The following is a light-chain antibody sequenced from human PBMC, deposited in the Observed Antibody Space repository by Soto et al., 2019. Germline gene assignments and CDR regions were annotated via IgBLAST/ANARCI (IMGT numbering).Light chain of an antibody. CDR3: QQDNNLPWT. J-gene: IGKJ1*01. CDR2: GAS. Sequence: IVMAQSSATLSVSPGGRATLSCRASQSISDTLTWYQQKPGQAPRLLIHGASTRATGFPAGFSGSGSGTDFTLTISSLQSEDFAVYYCQQDNNLPWTFGQGTKVDIK. CDR1: QSISDT. V-gene: IGKV3-15*01.